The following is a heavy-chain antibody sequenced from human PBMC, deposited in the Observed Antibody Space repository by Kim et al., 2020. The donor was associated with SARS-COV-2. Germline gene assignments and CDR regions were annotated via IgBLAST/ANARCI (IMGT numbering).Heavy chain of an antibody. CDR1: GGSISSYY. D-gene: IGHD6-13*01. CDR3: ARMSGPAADIGWARDNWFDP. Sequence: SETLSLTCTVSGGSISSYYWSWIRQPPGKGLEWIGYIYYSGSTNYNPSLKSRVTISVDTSKNQFSLKLSSVTAADTAVYYCARMSGPAADIGWARDNWFDPWGQGTLVTVSS. J-gene: IGHJ5*02. CDR2: IYYSGST. V-gene: IGHV4-59*13.